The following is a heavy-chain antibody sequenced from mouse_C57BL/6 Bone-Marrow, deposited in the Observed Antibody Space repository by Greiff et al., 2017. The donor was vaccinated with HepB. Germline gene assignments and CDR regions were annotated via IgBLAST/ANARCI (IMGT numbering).Heavy chain of an antibody. Sequence: QVQLKQSGPELVKPGASVKISCKASGYSFTSYYIHWVKQRPGQGLEWIGWIYPGSGNTKYNEKFKGKATLTADTSSSTAYMQLSSLTSEDSAVYYCASPLSGAWFAYWGQGTLVTVSA. J-gene: IGHJ3*01. D-gene: IGHD3-1*01. CDR2: IYPGSGNT. CDR1: GYSFTSYY. CDR3: ASPLSGAWFAY. V-gene: IGHV1-66*01.